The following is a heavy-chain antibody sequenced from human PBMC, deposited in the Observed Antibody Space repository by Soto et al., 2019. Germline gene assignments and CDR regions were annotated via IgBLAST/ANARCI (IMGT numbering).Heavy chain of an antibody. V-gene: IGHV4-59*01. D-gene: IGHD6-19*01. CDR1: AGSISGSY. CDR2: VYYTGST. J-gene: IGHJ4*02. Sequence: SETLSLTCSVSAGSISGSYCSWIRQSPGKGLEWLGYVYYTGSTNYSPSLRSRVSISVDTSKNEFSLRLSSVTAADTAVYFCARSVAVPGAHIDYWGQGTQVTVSS. CDR3: ARSVAVPGAHIDY.